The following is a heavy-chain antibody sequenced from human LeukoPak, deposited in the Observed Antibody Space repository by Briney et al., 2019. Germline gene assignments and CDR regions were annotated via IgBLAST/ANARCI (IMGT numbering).Heavy chain of an antibody. J-gene: IGHJ4*02. CDR1: GGSFSGYY. Sequence: KPSETLSLNCAVYGGSFSGYYWGWIRQPPGKGLEWIGEINHSGSTNYNPSLKSRVTISVDTSKNQFSLKLSSVTAADTAVYYCARGRVRGDGYNLVYWGQGTLVTVSS. CDR3: ARGRVRGDGYNLVY. CDR2: INHSGST. D-gene: IGHD5-24*01. V-gene: IGHV4-34*01.